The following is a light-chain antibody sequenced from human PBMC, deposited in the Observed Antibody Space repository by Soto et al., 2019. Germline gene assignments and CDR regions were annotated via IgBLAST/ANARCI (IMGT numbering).Light chain of an antibody. CDR3: QQRVDWLT. CDR1: QSVSIY. Sequence: EIVLTQSPGTLSLSPGDRATLSCRASQSVSIYLAWYQQKPGQAPRLLIYDASNSVTGIPAKVSGSGSGTDFTLTISSVEPEDFAVYYCQQRVDWLTFGGGTKLEIK. V-gene: IGKV3-11*01. CDR2: DAS. J-gene: IGKJ4*01.